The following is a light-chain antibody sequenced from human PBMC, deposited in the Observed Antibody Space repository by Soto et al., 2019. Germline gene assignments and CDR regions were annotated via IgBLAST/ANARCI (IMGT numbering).Light chain of an antibody. CDR1: QRISSY. CDR2: AAS. CDR3: QQYYSYPIT. V-gene: IGKV1-8*01. Sequence: AIRMTQSPSSLSASTGDRVTITCRASQRISSYLAWYQQKPGKAPKLLIYAASTLQSGVPSRFSGSGSGTDFTLTISCLQSEDFATYYCQQYYSYPITFAQGTRLEIK. J-gene: IGKJ5*01.